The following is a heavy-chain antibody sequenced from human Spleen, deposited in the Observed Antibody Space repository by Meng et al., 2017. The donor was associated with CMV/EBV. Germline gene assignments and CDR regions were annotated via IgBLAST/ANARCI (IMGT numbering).Heavy chain of an antibody. CDR3: ARQRVDLYTIFGVVNSVDWFDP. CDR2: IYYSGST. J-gene: IGHJ5*02. D-gene: IGHD3-3*01. V-gene: IGHV4-39*01. CDR1: SYY. Sequence: SYYWGWIRQPPGKGLQWIGSIYYSGSTSYNPSLKSRVTISVDTSKTQFSLKLSSVTAADTAVYYCARQRVDLYTIFGVVNSVDWFDPWGQGTLVTVSS.